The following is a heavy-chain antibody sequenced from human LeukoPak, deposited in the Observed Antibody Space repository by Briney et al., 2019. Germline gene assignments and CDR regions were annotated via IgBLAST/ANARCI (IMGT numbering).Heavy chain of an antibody. J-gene: IGHJ4*02. CDR2: ISGSGGST. Sequence: SGGSLRLSCAASGFTFSSYAMSWVRQAPGKGLEWVSAISGSGGSTYYADSVKGRFTISRDNSKNSLYLQMNSLRAEDTAVYYCARSDSSGYSFDYWGQGTLVTVSS. CDR3: ARSDSSGYSFDY. D-gene: IGHD3-22*01. CDR1: GFTFSSYA. V-gene: IGHV3-23*01.